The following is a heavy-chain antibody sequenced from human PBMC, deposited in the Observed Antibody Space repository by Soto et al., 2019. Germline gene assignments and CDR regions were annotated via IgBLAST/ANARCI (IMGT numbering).Heavy chain of an antibody. Sequence: PGESLKISFEASGYSFTYYWISWVRQLPGKGLEWMGRIYPGDSFSDYSPSFRAPATMSPHKSITTAYLQWSSLKASATAIYSCARHCNSVSCPLAPSWGQGTLVTVSS. D-gene: IGHD2-15*01. CDR3: ARHCNSVSCPLAPS. J-gene: IGHJ5*02. CDR1: GYSFTYYW. V-gene: IGHV5-10-1*01. CDR2: IYPGDSFS.